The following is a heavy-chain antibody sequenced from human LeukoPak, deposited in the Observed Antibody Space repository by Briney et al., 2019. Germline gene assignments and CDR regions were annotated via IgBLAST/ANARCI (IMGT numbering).Heavy chain of an antibody. CDR3: ARDLDSSSWYGPYYYYYGMDV. CDR2: ISSSGSTI. J-gene: IGHJ6*02. V-gene: IGHV3-11*01. D-gene: IGHD6-13*01. Sequence: PGESLRLSCEASGFTFSNYAMSWIRQAPGKGLEWVSYISSSGSTIYYADSVKGRFTISRDNAKNSLYLQMNSLRAEDTAVYYCARDLDSSSWYGPYYYYYGMDVWGQGTTVTVSS. CDR1: GFTFSNYA.